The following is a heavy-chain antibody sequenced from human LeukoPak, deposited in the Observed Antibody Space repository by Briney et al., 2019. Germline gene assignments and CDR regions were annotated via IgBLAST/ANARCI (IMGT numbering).Heavy chain of an antibody. CDR1: GFTFSSYG. D-gene: IGHD6-19*01. CDR2: ISYDGSNK. V-gene: IGHV3-30*18. J-gene: IGHJ6*02. Sequence: GGSLRLSCAASGFTFSSYGMNWVRQAPGKGLEWVAVISYDGSNKNYADSVKGRFTISRDNSKNTLYLQMNSLRAEETAVYYCAKASSGWLTYYFGMDVWGQGTTVTVSS. CDR3: AKASSGWLTYYFGMDV.